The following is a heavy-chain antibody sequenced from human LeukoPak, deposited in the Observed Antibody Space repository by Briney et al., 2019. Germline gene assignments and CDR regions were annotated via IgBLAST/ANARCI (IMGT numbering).Heavy chain of an antibody. CDR2: ISYDGSNK. Sequence: PGGSLRLSCAASGFTFSSYGMHWVRQAPGKGLEWVAVISYDGSNKYYADSVKGRFTISRDNSKNTLYLQMNSLRAEDTAVYYCAREEIRSGYNYWGQGTLVTVSS. V-gene: IGHV3-30*03. D-gene: IGHD3-22*01. CDR1: GFTFSSYG. CDR3: AREEIRSGYNY. J-gene: IGHJ4*02.